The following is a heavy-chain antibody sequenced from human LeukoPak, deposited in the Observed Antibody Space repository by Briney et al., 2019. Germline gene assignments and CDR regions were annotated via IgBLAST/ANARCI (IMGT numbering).Heavy chain of an antibody. D-gene: IGHD2-2*01. Sequence: SETLSLTCTVSGGSISSYYWGWIRQPPGKGLEWIGSIYYSGSTYYNPSLKSRGTISVDTSKNQFSLKLSSVTAADTAVYYCARDLGYCSSTSCRNWFDPWGQGTLVTVSS. V-gene: IGHV4-39*07. CDR2: IYYSGST. CDR1: GGSISSYY. CDR3: ARDLGYCSSTSCRNWFDP. J-gene: IGHJ5*02.